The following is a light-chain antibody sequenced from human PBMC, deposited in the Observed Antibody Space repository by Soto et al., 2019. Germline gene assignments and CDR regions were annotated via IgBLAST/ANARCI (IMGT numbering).Light chain of an antibody. CDR2: GAS. V-gene: IGKV3-15*01. Sequence: EIVMTQSPATLSVSPGERATLSCRASQSVSRNLAWYQQKPGQAPRLLIYGASTRATGIPARFSGSGSGTEFTLTISSLQSEDFAVYYCQQDNNWPPITFGQGTKREIK. CDR1: QSVSRN. CDR3: QQDNNWPPIT. J-gene: IGKJ2*01.